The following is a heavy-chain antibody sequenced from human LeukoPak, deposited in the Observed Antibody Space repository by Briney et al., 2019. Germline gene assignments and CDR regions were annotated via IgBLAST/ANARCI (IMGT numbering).Heavy chain of an antibody. J-gene: IGHJ4*02. D-gene: IGHD6-13*01. CDR3: ARALREYSSSWFSDF. Sequence: ASVKVSCRASGYTFRSYGISWVRQAPGQGLEWMGWISPYSGSTNYPQKFQGRVTVTTDTSTSTAYTELRSLRSDDTAVYFCARALREYSSSWFSDFWGQGTLVTVSS. CDR2: ISPYSGST. V-gene: IGHV1-18*01. CDR1: GYTFRSYG.